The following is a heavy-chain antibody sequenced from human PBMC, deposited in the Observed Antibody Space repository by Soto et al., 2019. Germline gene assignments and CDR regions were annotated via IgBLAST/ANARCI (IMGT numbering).Heavy chain of an antibody. D-gene: IGHD3-3*01. V-gene: IGHV4-34*01. CDR2: INHSGST. J-gene: IGHJ4*02. CDR1: GGSFSGYY. CDR3: ARGFLEWLSKGPFDY. Sequence: SETLSLTCAVYGGSFSGYYWSWIRQPPGKGLEWIGEINHSGSTNYNPSLKSRVTISVDTSKNQFSLKLSSVTAADTAVYYCARGFLEWLSKGPFDYWGQGTLV.